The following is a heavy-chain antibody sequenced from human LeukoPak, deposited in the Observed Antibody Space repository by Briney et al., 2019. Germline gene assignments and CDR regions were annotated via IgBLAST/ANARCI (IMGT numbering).Heavy chain of an antibody. CDR1: RGTFSSYA. CDR2: IIPIFGTA. J-gene: IGHJ6*03. D-gene: IGHD6-6*01. CDR3: AREPWGTRIAAHLGPADYYMDV. V-gene: IGHV1-69*05. Sequence: ASVTVSCKASRGTFSSYAISWVRQAPGQGLEWMGGIIPIFGTANYAQKFQGRVTITTDESTSTAYMELSSLRSEDTAVYYCAREPWGTRIAAHLGPADYYMDVWGKGTTVTVSS.